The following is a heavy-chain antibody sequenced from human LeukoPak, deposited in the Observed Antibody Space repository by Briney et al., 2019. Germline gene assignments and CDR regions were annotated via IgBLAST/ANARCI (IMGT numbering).Heavy chain of an antibody. CDR1: GYSFTTYW. Sequence: GESLKISCEASGYSFTTYWIGWVRQMPGKGLEWMGMIYPGDSDTRYSPSFQGQVTISADKSISTAYLQWSSLKASDTAMYYCARRAGYNYFFDFWGQGALVTVSS. D-gene: IGHD5-24*01. V-gene: IGHV5-51*01. CDR3: ARRAGYNYFFDF. CDR2: IYPGDSDT. J-gene: IGHJ4*02.